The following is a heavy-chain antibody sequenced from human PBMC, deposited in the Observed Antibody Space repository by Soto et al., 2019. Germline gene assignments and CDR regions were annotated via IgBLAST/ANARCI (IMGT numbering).Heavy chain of an antibody. V-gene: IGHV4-59*01. D-gene: IGHD6-19*01. Sequence: TSETLSLTCTVSGGSISSYYWSWIRQPPGKGLEWIGYIYYSGSTNYNPSLKSRVAISVDTSKNQFSLKLSSVTAADTAVYYCARDQYSSGWYSWGQGTLVTVSS. CDR3: ARDQYSSGWYS. CDR1: GGSISSYY. CDR2: IYYSGST. J-gene: IGHJ4*02.